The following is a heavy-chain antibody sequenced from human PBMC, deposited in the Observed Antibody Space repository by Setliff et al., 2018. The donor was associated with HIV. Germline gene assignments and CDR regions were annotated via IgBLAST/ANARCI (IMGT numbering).Heavy chain of an antibody. J-gene: IGHJ4*02. Sequence: GGSLRLSCVGSGFNIEEYAMAWVRQVPGKGLEWVSGISWNSVKIDYVDSVKGRFTISRDNAKNSLYLQMNSLRAEDTAVYYCARDGVPYSSSWYVPDYWGQGTLVTVSS. CDR2: ISWNSVKI. CDR1: GFNIEEYA. V-gene: IGHV3-9*01. CDR3: ARDGVPYSSSWYVPDY. D-gene: IGHD6-13*01.